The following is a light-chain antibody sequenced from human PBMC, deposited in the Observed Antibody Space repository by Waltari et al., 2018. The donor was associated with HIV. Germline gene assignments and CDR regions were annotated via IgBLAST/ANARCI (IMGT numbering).Light chain of an antibody. CDR2: VGS. V-gene: IGLV2-14*03. CDR3: CAYVGTLTPA. J-gene: IGLJ3*02. Sequence: QSALTQPASVSGSPGQSITVSCHATEVSIGYMKFVSCSQQFPGSAPQLILYVGSLRSSRASHRFSASNSGKTASLTISVLQTADEAIYYCCAYVGTLTPAFGGGTQLTVL. CDR1: EVSIGYMKF.